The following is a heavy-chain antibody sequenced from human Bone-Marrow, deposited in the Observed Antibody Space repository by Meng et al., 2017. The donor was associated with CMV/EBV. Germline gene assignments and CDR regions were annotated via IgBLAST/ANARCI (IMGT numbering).Heavy chain of an antibody. CDR2: ISSSSSKI. J-gene: IGHJ3*02. CDR1: GFSFSDYS. V-gene: IGHV3-48*04. D-gene: IGHD3-3*01. Sequence: GGSLRRSCAASGFSFSDYSMNWVRQAPGKGLEWVLYISSSSSKIYYADSVKGRFTISRDNAKNSLYLQMNSLRAEDTAVYYCAREDLNYDFWSGYRTATFDIWGQGTMVTVSS. CDR3: AREDLNYDFWSGYRTATFDI.